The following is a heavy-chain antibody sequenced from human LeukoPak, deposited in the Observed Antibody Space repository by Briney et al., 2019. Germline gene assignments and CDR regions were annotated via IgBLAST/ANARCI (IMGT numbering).Heavy chain of an antibody. Sequence: SETLSLTCAVYGRSFSAYYWSWIRQPPGKGLEWIGEINHSGNSNYNPSLKSRVTISVDTSKNQFSLKLSSMTAADTAVYYCACGSGSYSYYYYMDVWGKGTTVTISS. CDR1: GRSFSAYY. D-gene: IGHD3-10*01. V-gene: IGHV4-34*01. J-gene: IGHJ6*03. CDR2: INHSGNS. CDR3: ACGSGSYSYYYYMDV.